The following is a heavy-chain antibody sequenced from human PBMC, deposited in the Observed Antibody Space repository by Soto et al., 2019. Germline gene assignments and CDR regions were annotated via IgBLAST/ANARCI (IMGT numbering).Heavy chain of an antibody. D-gene: IGHD3-9*01. J-gene: IGHJ6*02. CDR3: ARDTYYDILTGPYGMDV. CDR2: IYYSGST. CDR1: GGSISSGGYY. Sequence: QVQLQESGPGLVKPSQTLSLTCTVSGGSISSGGYYWSWIRQHPGKGLEWIGYIYYSGSTYYNPSLKGRVTISVDTSKNQFSLKLSSVTAAATAVYLCARDTYYDILTGPYGMDVWGQGTTVTVSS. V-gene: IGHV4-31*03.